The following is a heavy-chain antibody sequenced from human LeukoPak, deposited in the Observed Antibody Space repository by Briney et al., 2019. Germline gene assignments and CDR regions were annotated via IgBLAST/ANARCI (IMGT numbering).Heavy chain of an antibody. CDR2: IYSGGTT. CDR1: GFSVSTKY. D-gene: IGHD6-6*01. J-gene: IGHJ4*02. V-gene: IGHV3-66*01. CDR3: ARDRVSTVHPIDY. Sequence: GGSLRLSCAVSGFSVSTKYMSWVRQAPGKGLEWVSVIYSGGTTYYADSVEGRFTISRDNSKITLYLQMNSLRAEDTAVYYCARDRVSTVHPIDYWGQGTLVAVSS.